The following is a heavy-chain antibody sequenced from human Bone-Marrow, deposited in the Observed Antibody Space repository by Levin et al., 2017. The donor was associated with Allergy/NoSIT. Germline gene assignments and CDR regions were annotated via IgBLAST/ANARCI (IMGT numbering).Heavy chain of an antibody. Sequence: GSLRLSCAASGFTFSSYSMNWVRQAPGKGLEWVSSISSSSSYIYYADSVKGRFTISRDNAKNSLYLQMNSLRAEDTAVYYCARDFITGTPLGAFDIWGQGTMVTVSS. D-gene: IGHD1-20*01. V-gene: IGHV3-21*01. CDR2: ISSSSSYI. J-gene: IGHJ3*02. CDR1: GFTFSSYS. CDR3: ARDFITGTPLGAFDI.